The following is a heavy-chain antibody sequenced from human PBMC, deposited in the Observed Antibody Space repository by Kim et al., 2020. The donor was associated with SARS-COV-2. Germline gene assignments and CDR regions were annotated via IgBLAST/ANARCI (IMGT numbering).Heavy chain of an antibody. J-gene: IGHJ5*01. CDR1: NFPINTDMSY. V-gene: IGHV4-30-4*08. CDR3: ARKLKDTAMSTFYS. Sequence: SETLSLTCTVSNFPINTDMSYWTWIRQPQGKGLEWIGYIHYSGATYYSPSLKSRLNLSIDTSKSQFSLKLTSVTAADTAVYYCARKLKDTAMSTFYSWG. D-gene: IGHD5-18*01. CDR2: IHYSGAT.